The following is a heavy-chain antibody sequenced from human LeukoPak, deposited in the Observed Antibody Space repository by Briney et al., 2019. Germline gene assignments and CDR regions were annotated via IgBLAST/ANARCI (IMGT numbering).Heavy chain of an antibody. D-gene: IGHD5-12*01. CDR1: GGSFSGYY. J-gene: IGHJ6*04. Sequence: SETLSLTCAVYGGSFSGYYWSWIRQPPGKGLEWIGEINHSGSTNYNPSLKSRVTISVDTSKNQFSLKLSSVTAADTAVYYYARTGVQWLRLSYYYYGMDVWGKGTTVTVSS. V-gene: IGHV4-34*01. CDR3: ARTGVQWLRLSYYYYGMDV. CDR2: INHSGST.